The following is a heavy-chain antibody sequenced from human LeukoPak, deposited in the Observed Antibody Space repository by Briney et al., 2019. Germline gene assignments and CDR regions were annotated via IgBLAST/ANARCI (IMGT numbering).Heavy chain of an antibody. J-gene: IGHJ4*02. D-gene: IGHD1-26*01. CDR3: AKESGTYYYFDY. CDR1: GFTFVDYH. V-gene: IGHV3-9*01. CDR2: LSWNSQSI. Sequence: GGSLRLSCAASGFTFVDYHIHWVRQAPGKGLEWVAGLSWNSQSIGYADSVKGRFTISRDNAKNSLYLQMNNLRVGDTALYYCAKESGTYYYFDYWGQGTLVTVSS.